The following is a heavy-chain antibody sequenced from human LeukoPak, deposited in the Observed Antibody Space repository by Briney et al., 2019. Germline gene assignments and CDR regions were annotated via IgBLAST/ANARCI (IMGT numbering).Heavy chain of an antibody. CDR3: ARDGIAVAGLPDYFDY. J-gene: IGHJ4*02. V-gene: IGHV3-48*03. CDR2: ISSSGSTI. CDR1: GFTFSSYE. D-gene: IGHD6-19*01. Sequence: QPGGSLRLSCAASGFTFSSYEMNWVRQAPGKGLEWVSYISSSGSTIYYADSVKGRFTISRDNAKNSLYLQMNSLRAEDTAVYYCARDGIAVAGLPDYFDYWGQGTLVTVSS.